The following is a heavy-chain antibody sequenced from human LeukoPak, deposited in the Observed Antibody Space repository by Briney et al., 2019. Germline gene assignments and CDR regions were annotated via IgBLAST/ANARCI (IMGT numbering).Heavy chain of an antibody. CDR1: GYTFTSYD. Sequence: ASVKVSRKASGYTFTSYDINWVRQATGQGLEWMGWMNPNSGNTGYAQKFQGRVTITRNTSISTAYMELSSLRSEDTAVYYCARFDCSGGSCYEDYWGQGTLVTVSS. CDR3: ARFDCSGGSCYEDY. J-gene: IGHJ4*02. CDR2: MNPNSGNT. V-gene: IGHV1-8*03. D-gene: IGHD2-15*01.